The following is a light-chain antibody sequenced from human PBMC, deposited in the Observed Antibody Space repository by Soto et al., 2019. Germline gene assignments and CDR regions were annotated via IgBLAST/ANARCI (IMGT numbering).Light chain of an antibody. CDR1: SSDIGAYAS. J-gene: IGLJ1*01. CDR3: CSYAGSYIYV. V-gene: IGLV2-11*01. Sequence: QSALTQPRSVSGSPGQSVTVSCTGTSSDIGAYASVSWYRQHPGKAPKLILYDAYKRPSGVPDRFSGSRSGNTASLTISGLQADDEADYYCCSYAGSYIYVFGTGTKLTVL. CDR2: DAY.